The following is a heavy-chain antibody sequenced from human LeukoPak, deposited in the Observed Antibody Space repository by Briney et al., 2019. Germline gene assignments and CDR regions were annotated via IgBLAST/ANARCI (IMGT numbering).Heavy chain of an antibody. CDR1: GGSISSYY. CDR3: ARDKDYFDSGGAFDI. V-gene: IGHV4-59*01. CDR2: INYSGST. D-gene: IGHD3-22*01. J-gene: IGHJ3*02. Sequence: SETLSLTCTVSGGSISSYYWSWIRQPPGKGLEWIGYINYSGSTKYNPSLKSRVTMSVDTSKNQFSLKLSSVTAADTAVYYCARDKDYFDSGGAFDIWGQGTMVTVSS.